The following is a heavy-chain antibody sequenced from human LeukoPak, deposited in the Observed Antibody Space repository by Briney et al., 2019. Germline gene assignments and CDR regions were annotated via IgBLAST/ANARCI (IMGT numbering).Heavy chain of an antibody. Sequence: HGESLKISFKGSGYSFTSYWIGWVRQMPGKGLEWMGIIYPGDCDSRYSPSFQGEVTISADKSISAASLPWRSLKASDTAMYYCARPNRDCSGGSCYSGYFDYWGQGTLVTVSS. D-gene: IGHD2-15*01. CDR3: ARPNRDCSGGSCYSGYFDY. CDR1: GYSFTSYW. V-gene: IGHV5-51*01. CDR2: IYPGDCDS. J-gene: IGHJ4*02.